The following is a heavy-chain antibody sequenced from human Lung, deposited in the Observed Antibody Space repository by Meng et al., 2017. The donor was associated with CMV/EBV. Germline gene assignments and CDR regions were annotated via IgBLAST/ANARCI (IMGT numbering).Heavy chain of an antibody. V-gene: IGHV3-23*01. Sequence: GGSLRLSCAASGFSFSNFAVSWVRQAPGRGLEGVSNIDGGNRTFYARSVKGRFTISRDSSKNIVYLQMNSLRAEDTAVYFCAKDSHYPCCYGMDVWGQGTTVTVSS. CDR3: AKDSHYPCCYGMDV. CDR2: IDGGNRT. J-gene: IGHJ6*02. CDR1: GFSFSNFA. D-gene: IGHD3-10*01.